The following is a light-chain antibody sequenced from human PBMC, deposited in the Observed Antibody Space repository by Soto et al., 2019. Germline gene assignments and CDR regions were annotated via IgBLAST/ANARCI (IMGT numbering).Light chain of an antibody. Sequence: QSVLTQPPSASGSPGQSVTISCTGTSSDVGGYDYVSWYQQRPGKAPKLLIYINDQRPSGVPDRFSGSTSGTSVSLAISGLQSEDEADYYCASWDDRLKGYVFGTGTKVTVL. CDR1: SSDVGGYDY. CDR3: ASWDDRLKGYV. J-gene: IGLJ1*01. CDR2: IND. V-gene: IGLV2-8*01.